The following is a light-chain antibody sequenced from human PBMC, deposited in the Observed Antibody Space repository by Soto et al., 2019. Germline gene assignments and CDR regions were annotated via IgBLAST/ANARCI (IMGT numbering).Light chain of an antibody. J-gene: IGLJ3*02. CDR2: DVS. CDR3: SSYTTSTTWV. Sequence: QSVLTQPASVSGSPGQSITISCTGTSSDVGGYNYVSWYQQHPGKAPKLMIYDVSNRPSGVSNRFSGSKSDNTASLTISGLQAEDEADYYCSSYTTSTTWVFGGWTKLTVL. CDR1: SSDVGGYNY. V-gene: IGLV2-14*01.